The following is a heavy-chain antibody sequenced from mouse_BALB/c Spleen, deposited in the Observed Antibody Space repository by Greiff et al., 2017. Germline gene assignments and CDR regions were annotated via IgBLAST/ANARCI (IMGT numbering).Heavy chain of an antibody. CDR3: ARDIVANGNYEGWFAY. J-gene: IGHJ3*01. V-gene: IGHV7-3*02. D-gene: IGHD2-1*01. Sequence: DVMLVESGGGLVQPGGSLRLSCATSGFTFTDYYMRWVRQPPGKALEWLGFIRNKANGYTTEYSASVKGRFTISRANSQSILYLRMNTLGAEDSATYYCARDIVANGNYEGWFAYWGQGTLVTVSA. CDR2: IRNKANGYTT. CDR1: GFTFTDYY.